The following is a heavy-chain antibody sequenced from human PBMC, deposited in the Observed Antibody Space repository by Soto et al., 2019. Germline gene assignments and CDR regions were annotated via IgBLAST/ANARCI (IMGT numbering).Heavy chain of an antibody. J-gene: IGHJ4*03. CDR3: AQTYSTSLRYFDC. Sequence: GGSLRLSCVASGFTFTTSALSWVRQAPGKGLEWVSTISGSGGSTYYADSVKGRFTISRDSSKTTLYLQMNSLRDDDTALYYCAQTYSTSLRYFDCWGQGTLVTVSS. D-gene: IGHD5-18*01. V-gene: IGHV3-23*01. CDR1: GFTFTTSA. CDR2: ISGSGGST.